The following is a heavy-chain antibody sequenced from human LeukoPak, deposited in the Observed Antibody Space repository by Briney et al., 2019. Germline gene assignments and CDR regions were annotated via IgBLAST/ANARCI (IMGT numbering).Heavy chain of an antibody. V-gene: IGHV5-51*01. CDR3: GRQDYDMLTGYDFRFDP. CDR2: IYPGDSDT. Sequence: GESLKISCKGSGYSFTSYWIGWVRQMPGKGLAWMGIIYPGDSDTRYSPSFQGQVTISADKSISTAYLQWSSLKASDTAMYYCGRQDYDMLTGYDFRFDPWGQGTLVTVSS. D-gene: IGHD3-9*01. CDR1: GYSFTSYW. J-gene: IGHJ5*02.